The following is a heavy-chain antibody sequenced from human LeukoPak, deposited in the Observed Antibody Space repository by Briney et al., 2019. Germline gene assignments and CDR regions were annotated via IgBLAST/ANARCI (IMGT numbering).Heavy chain of an antibody. CDR3: SREAGSSGDAFDI. D-gene: IGHD6-19*01. J-gene: IGHJ3*02. V-gene: IGHV3-30-3*01. CDR1: GFTFSSYA. CDR2: TSYDGSNK. Sequence: PGGSLRLSCAASGFTFSSYAMHWVRQAPGKGLEWVAVTSYDGSNKYYADSVKGRFTISRDNSKNTLYLQMNSLRAEDTAVYYCSREAGSSGDAFDIWGQGTMVTVSS.